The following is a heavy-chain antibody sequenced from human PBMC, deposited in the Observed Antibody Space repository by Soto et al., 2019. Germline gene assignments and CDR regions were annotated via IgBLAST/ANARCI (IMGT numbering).Heavy chain of an antibody. V-gene: IGHV4-34*01. CDR2: INHSGST. Sequence: SETLSLTCAVYGGSFSGYYWSWIRQPPGKGLEWIGEINHSGSTNYNPSLKSRVTISVDTSKNQFSLKLSSVTAADTAVYYCASGRETYSSSWYYKFYYYYGMDVWGQGTTVTVSS. D-gene: IGHD6-13*01. CDR3: ASGRETYSSSWYYKFYYYYGMDV. CDR1: GGSFSGYY. J-gene: IGHJ6*02.